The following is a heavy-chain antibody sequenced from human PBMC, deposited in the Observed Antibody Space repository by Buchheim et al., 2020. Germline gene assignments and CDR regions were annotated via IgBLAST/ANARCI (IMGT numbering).Heavy chain of an antibody. Sequence: EVQLVESGGGLVQPGGSLRLSCAASGFTFGSYWMSWVRQAPGKGLEWVANIKQDGSEKNYVHSLKGRFTVSRDNAKNSLYLQMNSLRAEDTAVYYCARGARYFDYWGQGTL. CDR2: IKQDGSEK. CDR3: ARGARYFDY. V-gene: IGHV3-7*04. D-gene: IGHD4/OR15-4a*01. J-gene: IGHJ4*02. CDR1: GFTFGSYW.